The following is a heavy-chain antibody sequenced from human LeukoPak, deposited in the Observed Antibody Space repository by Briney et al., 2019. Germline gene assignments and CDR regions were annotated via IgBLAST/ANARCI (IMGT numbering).Heavy chain of an antibody. CDR2: MNPNSGNT. CDR3: ARGGWRAAAVRTPYPGY. D-gene: IGHD6-13*01. Sequence: ASVKVSCKASGYTFTSYDINWVRQATGQGLEWMGWMNPNSGNTGYAQKFQGRVTMTRNTSISTAYMELSSLRSEDTAVYYCARGGWRAAAVRTPYPGYWGQGTLVTVSS. J-gene: IGHJ4*02. CDR1: GYTFTSYD. V-gene: IGHV1-8*01.